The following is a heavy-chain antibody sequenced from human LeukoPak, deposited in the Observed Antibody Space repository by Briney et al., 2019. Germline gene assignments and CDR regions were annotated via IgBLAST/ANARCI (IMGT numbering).Heavy chain of an antibody. V-gene: IGHV3-21*01. CDR2: ITSSSSNI. J-gene: IGHJ3*02. CDR1: GFTFSSYS. Sequence: GGSLRLSCAASGFTFSSYSMNWVRQAPGKGLEWISSITSSSSNIYYADSVKGRFTISRDNAKNSLYLQMNSLRAEDTAVYYCASLPMTTVTLDAFDIWGQGTMVTVSS. CDR3: ASLPMTTVTLDAFDI. D-gene: IGHD4-17*01.